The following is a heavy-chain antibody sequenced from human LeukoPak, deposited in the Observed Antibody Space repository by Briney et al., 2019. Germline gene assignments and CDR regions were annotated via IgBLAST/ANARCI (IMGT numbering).Heavy chain of an antibody. CDR2: INHSGST. J-gene: IGHJ3*02. CDR1: GGSFSGYY. D-gene: IGHD3-9*01. Sequence: SETLSLTCAVYGGSFSGYYWSWIRQPPGKGLEWIGEINHSGSTNYNPSLKSRVTIPVDTSKNQFSLKLSSVTAADTAVYYCARVRLHLTGYYREVKHLDIWGQGTMVTVSS. CDR3: ARVRLHLTGYYREVKHLDI. V-gene: IGHV4-34*01.